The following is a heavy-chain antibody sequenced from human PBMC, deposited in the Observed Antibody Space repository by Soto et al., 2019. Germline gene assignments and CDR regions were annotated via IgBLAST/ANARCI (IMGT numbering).Heavy chain of an antibody. CDR2: INHRGST. V-gene: IGHV4-34*01. D-gene: IGHD5-12*01. CDR3: AIYTAFDYVFDY. CDR1: GGSFSAYY. J-gene: IGHJ4*02. Sequence: SETLSLTCAVYGGSFSAYYWTWIRQPPGRGLEWIGEINHRGSTNYNPSLKGRVTISADASKNQFSLNLTSVTAADTAVYYCAIYTAFDYVFDYWGQGTLVTVSS.